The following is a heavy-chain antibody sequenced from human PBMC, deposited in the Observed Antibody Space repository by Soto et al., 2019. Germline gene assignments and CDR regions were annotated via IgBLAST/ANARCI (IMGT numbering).Heavy chain of an antibody. D-gene: IGHD6-13*01. Sequence: ASVKVSCKSSGYTLNTYYLHWVRQAPGRGLEWMGWINPNSGGTNYAQKFQGWVTMTRDTTISTAYMELSRLRSDDTAVYYCARGDSSRWGYYYYGMDVWGQGTTVTVSS. CDR2: INPNSGGT. CDR3: ARGDSSRWGYYYYGMDV. CDR1: GYTLNTYY. V-gene: IGHV1-2*04. J-gene: IGHJ6*02.